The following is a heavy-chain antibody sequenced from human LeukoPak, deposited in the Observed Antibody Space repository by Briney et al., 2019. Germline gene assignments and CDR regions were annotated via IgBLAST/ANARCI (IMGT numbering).Heavy chain of an antibody. CDR1: GGSINSYY. V-gene: IGHV4-59*01. CDR3: ARMYYFDSSGKFDY. D-gene: IGHD3-22*01. Sequence: PSETLSLTCTVSGGSINSYYWTWIRQPPGKGLEWIGYMYYSGSTKYNPSPKSRVTISIDTPKKQFSLKLTSVTAADTAVYYCARMYYFDSSGKFDYWGQGTLVTVSS. CDR2: MYYSGST. J-gene: IGHJ4*02.